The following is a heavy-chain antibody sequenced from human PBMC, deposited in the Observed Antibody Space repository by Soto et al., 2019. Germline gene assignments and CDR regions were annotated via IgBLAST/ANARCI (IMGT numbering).Heavy chain of an antibody. CDR3: ARQLGYCTKCVCYPDNNWFDP. J-gene: IGHJ5*02. Sequence: QLQLQESGPGLVKPSETLSLTCTVSGGSISSSSYYWGWIRQPPGKGLEWIGSIYYSGSTYYNPSLKSRVILSVDTCTNQYSLELSSVPAADTDVYYCARQLGYCTKCVCYPDNNWFDPLGQGTLGTVSS. CDR2: IYYSGST. D-gene: IGHD2-8*01. V-gene: IGHV4-39*01. CDR1: GGSISSSSYY.